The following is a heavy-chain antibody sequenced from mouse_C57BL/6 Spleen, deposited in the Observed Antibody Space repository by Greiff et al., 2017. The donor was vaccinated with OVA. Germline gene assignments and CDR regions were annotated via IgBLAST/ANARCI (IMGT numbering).Heavy chain of an antibody. CDR1: GFTFSSYA. V-gene: IGHV5-4*01. D-gene: IGHD1-1*01. J-gene: IGHJ2*01. CDR2: ISDGGSYT. Sequence: EVMLVESGGGLVKPGGSLKLSCAASGFTFSSYAMSWVRQTPEKRLEWVATISDGGSYTYYPANVKGRFTISRDNAKNNLYLQMSHLKSEDKAMYYCARDNYYGGRTYFDYWGQGTTLTVSS. CDR3: ARDNYYGGRTYFDY.